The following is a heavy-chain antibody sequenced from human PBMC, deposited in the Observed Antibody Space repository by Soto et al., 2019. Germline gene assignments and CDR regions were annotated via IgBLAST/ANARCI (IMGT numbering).Heavy chain of an antibody. Sequence: GGSLRLSCLASGFIFRSYAMHWVRQAPGKGLEWVAVITYDGANGYYADSVRGRFAISRDNSKSTLFLQMNSLRPEDTAVYYCARAFSGSYPNFDYWGQGTLVTVSS. CDR3: ARAFSGSYPNFDY. CDR1: GFIFRSYA. D-gene: IGHD1-26*01. CDR2: ITYDGANG. V-gene: IGHV3-30*09. J-gene: IGHJ4*02.